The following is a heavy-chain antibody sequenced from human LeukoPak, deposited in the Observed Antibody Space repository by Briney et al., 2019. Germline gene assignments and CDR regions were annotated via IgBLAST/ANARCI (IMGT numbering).Heavy chain of an antibody. CDR2: IIPIFGTA. D-gene: IGHD2-15*01. J-gene: IGHJ4*02. Sequence: ASVKVSCKASGGTFSSYAISWVRQAPGQGLEWMGGIIPIFGTANYAQKFQGRVTITPDESTSTAYMELSSLRSEDMAVYYCARRCSGGSCYDESPFDYWGQGTLVTVSS. V-gene: IGHV1-69*13. CDR3: ARRCSGGSCYDESPFDY. CDR1: GGTFSSYA.